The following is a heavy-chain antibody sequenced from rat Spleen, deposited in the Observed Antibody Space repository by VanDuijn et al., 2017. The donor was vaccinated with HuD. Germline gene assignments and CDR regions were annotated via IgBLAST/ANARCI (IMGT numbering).Heavy chain of an antibody. CDR3: SRDRSYYGFTLDY. D-gene: IGHD1-7*01. J-gene: IGHJ2*01. V-gene: IGHV5-46*01. CDR1: GFSFSAFP. Sequence: EVQLVESGGGLVQPGRSMKLSCAASGFSFSAFPMAWVRQAPTKGLEWVATIRPSGADTYYRDSVKGRFTISRDNVKSTLYLQMNSLRSEDTATYYCSRDRSYYGFTLDYWGQGVMVTVSS. CDR2: IRPSGADT.